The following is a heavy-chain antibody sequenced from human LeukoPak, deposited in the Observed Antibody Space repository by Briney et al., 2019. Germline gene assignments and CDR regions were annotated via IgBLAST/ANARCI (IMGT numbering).Heavy chain of an antibody. Sequence: PSETLSLTCTVSGGSIRSSSYYWGWIRQHPGKGLEWFGSIFYSGSTYYNPSLKSRVTISVDTSKNQFSLKLSSVTAADTAVYYCVRKGDGYNSGYFDLWGRGTLVTVSS. V-gene: IGHV4-39*01. D-gene: IGHD5-24*01. CDR2: IFYSGST. CDR3: VRKGDGYNSGYFDL. CDR1: GGSIRSSSYY. J-gene: IGHJ2*01.